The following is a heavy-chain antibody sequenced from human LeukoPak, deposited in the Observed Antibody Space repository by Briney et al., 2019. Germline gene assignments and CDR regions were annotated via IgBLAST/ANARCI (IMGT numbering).Heavy chain of an antibody. V-gene: IGHV4-59*01. CDR3: ARDLTTTYAFDI. Sequence: PETLSLICTVSGGSISSYYWSWIRQPPGKGLEWIGYIYYSGSTNYNPSLKSRVTISVDTSKNQFSLKLSSVTAADTAVYYCARDLTTTYAFDIWGQGTMVTVSS. CDR1: GGSISSYY. CDR2: IYYSGST. J-gene: IGHJ3*02. D-gene: IGHD1-1*01.